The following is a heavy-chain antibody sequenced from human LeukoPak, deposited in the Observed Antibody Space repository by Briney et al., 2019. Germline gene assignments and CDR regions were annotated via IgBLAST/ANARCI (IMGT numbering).Heavy chain of an antibody. CDR2: FHPEDGET. D-gene: IGHD6-13*01. J-gene: IGHJ6*03. V-gene: IGHV1-24*01. Sequence: ASVKVSCKVSGYTVTELSMHWVRQSPGKGLEWMGGFHPEDGETIYAQKFQGKVTMTEDTSTDTAYMELSSLRSEDTAVYYCARVVGLTGYSSSWYSGYYYYMDVWGKGTTVTVSS. CDR3: ARVVGLTGYSSSWYSGYYYYMDV. CDR1: GYTVTELS.